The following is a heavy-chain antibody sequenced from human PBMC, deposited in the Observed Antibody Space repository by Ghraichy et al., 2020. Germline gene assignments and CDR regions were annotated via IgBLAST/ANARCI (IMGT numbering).Heavy chain of an antibody. CDR3: ATFYYDFWSDFSTYNDAMDV. CDR2: IYSSGST. V-gene: IGHV4-4*07. J-gene: IGHJ6*02. Sequence: SQTLSLTCTVSGGSISSYYWSWIRQPAGKGLEWIGRIYSSGSTNYNPSLKSRVTMSIDTSKNQFSLNLSSVTAADTAVYYCATFYYDFWSDFSTYNDAMDVWGQGTTVTVSS. D-gene: IGHD3-3*01. CDR1: GGSISSYY.